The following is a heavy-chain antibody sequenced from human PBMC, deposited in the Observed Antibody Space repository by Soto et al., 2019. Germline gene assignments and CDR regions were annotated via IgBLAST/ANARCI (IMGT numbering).Heavy chain of an antibody. V-gene: IGHV1-8*01. CDR1: GYTFTSYD. CDR3: AKGVVVATTYFQH. CDR2: MNPNSGNT. D-gene: IGHD2-15*01. J-gene: IGHJ1*01. Sequence: GASVKVSCKASGYTFTSYDINWVRQATGQGLEWMGWMNPNSGNTGYAQKFQGRVTMTRNTSISTAYMELSSLRSEDTAVYYCAKGVVVATTYFQHWGQGTLVTVSS.